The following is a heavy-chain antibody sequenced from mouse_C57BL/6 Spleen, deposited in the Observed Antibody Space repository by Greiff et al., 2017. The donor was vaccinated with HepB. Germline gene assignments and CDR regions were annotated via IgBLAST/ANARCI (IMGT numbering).Heavy chain of an antibody. V-gene: IGHV1-74*01. D-gene: IGHD1-1*01. Sequence: QVQLQQPGAELVKPGASVKVSCKASGYTFTSYWMHWVKQRPGQGLEWIGRIHPSDSDTNYNQKFKGKATLTVDKSSSTAYMQLSSLTSEDSAVYYCAIIPPTVVAHYYAMDYWGQGTSVTVFS. J-gene: IGHJ4*01. CDR3: AIIPPTVVAHYYAMDY. CDR1: GYTFTSYW. CDR2: IHPSDSDT.